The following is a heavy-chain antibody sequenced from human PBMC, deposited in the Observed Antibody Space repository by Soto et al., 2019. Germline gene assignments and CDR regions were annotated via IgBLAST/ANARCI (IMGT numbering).Heavy chain of an antibody. CDR2: ISYDGGKK. D-gene: IGHD6-13*01. Sequence: PEGSLRRSWAPSGFNFSSYAMHWVRQAPGKGLEWVAVISYDGGKKYYADSVKGRFTISRDNSKNTLYVEMNSLIAEDTAVYYCAREGQPAAGTTPHNWGQGTLVTISS. J-gene: IGHJ4*02. CDR3: AREGQPAAGTTPHN. CDR1: GFNFSSYA. V-gene: IGHV3-30*04.